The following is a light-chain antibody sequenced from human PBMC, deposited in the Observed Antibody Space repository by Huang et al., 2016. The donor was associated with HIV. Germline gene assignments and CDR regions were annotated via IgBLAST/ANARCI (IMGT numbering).Light chain of an antibody. Sequence: DMVMTQSPGTLSVSPGERATLSCRASQSVKKNLAWYQQKPGQAPRLLISGVSTRDTGVPARFRGNGSETEVTLTITSVQSEDSAVYYCQQYNNWPPYDFGQGTKLEIK. CDR2: GVS. CDR1: QSVKKN. J-gene: IGKJ2*01. V-gene: IGKV3-15*01. CDR3: QQYNNWPPYD.